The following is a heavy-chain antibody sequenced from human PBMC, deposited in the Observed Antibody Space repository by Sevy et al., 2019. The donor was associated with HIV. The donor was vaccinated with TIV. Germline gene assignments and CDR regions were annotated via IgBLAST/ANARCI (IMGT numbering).Heavy chain of an antibody. D-gene: IGHD2-15*01. CDR2: IYSGGRI. J-gene: IGHJ6*02. Sequence: PGGSLRLSCAVSGFAVSSNYMSWVRQAPGKGLEWVSVIYSGGRIYYADSVRGRFTIARDISKNTLYLQMNSLRAEDTAVYYCAREDIVLGEDNYYGMDVWGQGTTVTVS. V-gene: IGHV3-53*01. CDR3: AREDIVLGEDNYYGMDV. CDR1: GFAVSSNY.